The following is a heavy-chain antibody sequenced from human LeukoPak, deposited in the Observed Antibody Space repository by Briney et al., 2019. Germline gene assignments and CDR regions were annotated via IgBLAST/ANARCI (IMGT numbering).Heavy chain of an antibody. CDR3: AKDPAYYYGSGSFDY. J-gene: IGHJ4*02. Sequence: GGSLRLSCAASGFTFSSYSMNWVRQAPGKGLEWVSAISGSGGSTYYADSVKGRFTISRDNSKNTLYLQMNSLRAEDTAVYYCAKDPAYYYGSGSFDYWGQGTLVTVSS. D-gene: IGHD3-10*01. CDR2: ISGSGGST. V-gene: IGHV3-23*01. CDR1: GFTFSSYS.